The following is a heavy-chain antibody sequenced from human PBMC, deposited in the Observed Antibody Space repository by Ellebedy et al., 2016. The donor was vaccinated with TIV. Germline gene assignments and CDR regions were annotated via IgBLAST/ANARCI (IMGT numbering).Heavy chain of an antibody. V-gene: IGHV3-11*01. Sequence: GESLKISXAASGFTFSDYYMSWLRQAPGKGLEWVSYISSSGSTIYYADSVKGRFTISRDNAKNSLYLQMNSLRAEDTAVYYCAKDMNPYYYGSGSPKVDVWGQGTTVTVSS. J-gene: IGHJ6*02. D-gene: IGHD3-10*01. CDR3: AKDMNPYYYGSGSPKVDV. CDR1: GFTFSDYY. CDR2: ISSSGSTI.